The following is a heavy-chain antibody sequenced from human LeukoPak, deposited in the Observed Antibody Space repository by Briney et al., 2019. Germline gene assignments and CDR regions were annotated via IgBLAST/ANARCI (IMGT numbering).Heavy chain of an antibody. CDR3: VKDVFYSAFDI. V-gene: IGHV3-23*01. CDR1: GFTFGTYS. J-gene: IGHJ3*02. CDR2: IGDTGATT. D-gene: IGHD3-9*01. Sequence: GGSLRLSCAASGFTFGTYSMGWVRQAPGKGLEWVSIIGDTGATTYYADSVKGRFTISRDNSKSTLYLQMNSLRVDDTALYYCVKDVFYSAFDIWGQGTMVLVSS.